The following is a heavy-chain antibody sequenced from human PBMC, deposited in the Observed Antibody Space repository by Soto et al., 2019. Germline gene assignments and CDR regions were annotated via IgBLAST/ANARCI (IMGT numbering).Heavy chain of an antibody. Sequence: GGSLRLSCAASGFTFSSYAMSWVRQAPGQGLEWVSVISVSGGNTYYADSVKGRFTISRDNSKNTLYLQTNSLRVEDTAVYYCAKPNLYCSSTSCYDYWGQGALVTVSS. D-gene: IGHD2-2*01. CDR2: ISVSGGNT. CDR1: GFTFSSYA. CDR3: AKPNLYCSSTSCYDY. J-gene: IGHJ4*02. V-gene: IGHV3-23*01.